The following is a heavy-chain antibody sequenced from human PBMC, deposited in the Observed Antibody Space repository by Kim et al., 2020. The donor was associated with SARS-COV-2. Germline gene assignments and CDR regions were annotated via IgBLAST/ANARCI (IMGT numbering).Heavy chain of an antibody. CDR3: AKDLEGKQQLRRFDP. V-gene: IGHV3-23*01. D-gene: IGHD6-13*01. CDR2: ISGGGGST. CDR1: GFTFSSYA. J-gene: IGHJ5*02. Sequence: GGSLRLSCAASGFTFSSYAMSWVRQAPGKGLEWVSAISGGGGSTYYADSVKGRFTISRDNSKNTLYLQMNSLRAEDTAVYYCAKDLEGKQQLRRFDPWGQGTLVTVSS.